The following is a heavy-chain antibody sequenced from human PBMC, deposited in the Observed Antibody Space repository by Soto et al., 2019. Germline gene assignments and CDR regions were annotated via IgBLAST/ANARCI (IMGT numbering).Heavy chain of an antibody. V-gene: IGHV4-34*01. CDR3: ARGGISHWAYFYYMDV. Sequence: QVQLQQWGAGLLKPSETLSLTCVVSGGSLSDYFWSWIRQPPGMALEWIGEINHLGSISYNPSLKSRVTMSVDTSKNPFSLTLNTGTAADTATYYCARGGISHWAYFYYMDVWDRGTTVTVSS. CDR1: GGSLSDYF. CDR2: INHLGSI. D-gene: IGHD2-21*01. J-gene: IGHJ6*03.